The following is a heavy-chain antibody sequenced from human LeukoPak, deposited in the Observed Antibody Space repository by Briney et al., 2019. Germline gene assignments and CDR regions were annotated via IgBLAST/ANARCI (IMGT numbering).Heavy chain of an antibody. D-gene: IGHD2-2*01. CDR1: GYTFTSYD. J-gene: IGHJ6*03. CDR2: MNPNSGNT. Sequence: ASVKVSCKASGYTFTSYDINWVRQATGQGLEWMGWMNPNSGNTGYAQKFQGRVTMTRNTSISTAYMELSGLRSEDTAVYYCARDCSSTSCYPYYYYYMDVWGKGTTVTVSS. CDR3: ARDCSSTSCYPYYYYYMDV. V-gene: IGHV1-8*01.